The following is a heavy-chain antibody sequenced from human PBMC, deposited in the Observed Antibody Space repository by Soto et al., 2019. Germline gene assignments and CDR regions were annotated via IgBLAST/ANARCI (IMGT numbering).Heavy chain of an antibody. Sequence: QLQLQESGPGLVKPSETLSLTCTVSGVSISSRSYYWGWIRQPPGKGLEWIGFIYYSGSTYYNPSLKSRVAISVDTSKNQFSLKLSSVTAADTAVYYCSGDPNAVMDVWGQGTTVTVSS. CDR3: SGDPNAVMDV. CDR1: GVSISSRSYY. CDR2: IYYSGST. D-gene: IGHD4-17*01. J-gene: IGHJ6*02. V-gene: IGHV4-39*01.